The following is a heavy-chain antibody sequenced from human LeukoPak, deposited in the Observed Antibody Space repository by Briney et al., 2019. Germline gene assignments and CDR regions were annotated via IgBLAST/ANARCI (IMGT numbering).Heavy chain of an antibody. J-gene: IGHJ4*02. CDR2: ISGSGGSR. CDR3: ASHYGSGSYPRYYFDY. Sequence: PGGSLRLSCAASGFTFSSYAMSWVGQAPGKGLEWVSAISGSGGSRYYADSVKGRFTISRDNSKNTLYLQMNSLRAEDTAIYYCASHYGSGSYPRYYFDYWGQGTLVTVSS. D-gene: IGHD3-10*01. V-gene: IGHV3-23*01. CDR1: GFTFSSYA.